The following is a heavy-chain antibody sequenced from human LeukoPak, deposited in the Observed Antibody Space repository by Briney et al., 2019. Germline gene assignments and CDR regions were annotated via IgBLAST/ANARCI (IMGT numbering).Heavy chain of an antibody. V-gene: IGHV4-59*01. CDR2: IYYSGST. Sequence: SETLSLTCTVSGGSISSYYWSWIRQPPGKGLEWIGYIYYSGSTNYNPSLKSRVTISVDTSKNQFSLKLSSVTAADTAVYYCARGSVVPAANYHYYYGMDVWGQGTTVTVSS. J-gene: IGHJ6*02. CDR3: ARGSVVPAANYHYYYGMDV. D-gene: IGHD2-2*01. CDR1: GGSISSYY.